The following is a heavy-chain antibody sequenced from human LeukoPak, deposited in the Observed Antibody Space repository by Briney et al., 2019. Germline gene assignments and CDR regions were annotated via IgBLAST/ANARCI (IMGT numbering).Heavy chain of an antibody. CDR3: ARHEPGGARHACDI. Sequence: KPSETLSLTCTVSGGSISSYYWSWIRQPPGKGLEWIGYIYTSGNTNYNPSLKSRVTISIDTSKNQFSLKLTSATAADTAVYYCARHEPGGARHACDIWGQGTMVTVSS. D-gene: IGHD4/OR15-4a*01. J-gene: IGHJ3*02. CDR1: GGSISSYY. CDR2: IYTSGNT. V-gene: IGHV4-4*09.